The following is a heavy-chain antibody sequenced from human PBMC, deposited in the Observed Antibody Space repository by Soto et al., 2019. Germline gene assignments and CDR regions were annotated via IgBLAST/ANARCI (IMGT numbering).Heavy chain of an antibody. CDR3: ARDIRGAY. V-gene: IGHV3-11*01. D-gene: IGHD3-10*01. J-gene: IGHJ4*02. CDR1: GFTLSDYY. CDR2: ISGCSTTI. Sequence: PGGSLRLSCAASGFTLSDYYMTWIRQVPGKGLEWVSYISGCSTTIYYADSVKGRFTISRDNAKNSLYLQMNSLRAEDTAVYYCARDIRGAYWGQGTLVTVSS.